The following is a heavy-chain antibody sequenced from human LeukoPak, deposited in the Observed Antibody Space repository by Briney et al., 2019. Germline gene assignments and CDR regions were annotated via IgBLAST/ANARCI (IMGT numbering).Heavy chain of an antibody. CDR2: INPNSGGT. V-gene: IGHV1-2*02. D-gene: IGHD1-14*01. CDR3: ARDLGHCRNVICSSSAY. CDR1: GYTFTGYY. J-gene: IGHJ4*02. Sequence: ASVKVSCKASGYTFTGYYMHWVRQAPGQGLEWMGWINPNSGGTNYAQKFQGRVTMTTDTSTNTVYMDLRSLRSDDTAVYYCARDLGHCRNVICSSSAYWGRGTLVTVSS.